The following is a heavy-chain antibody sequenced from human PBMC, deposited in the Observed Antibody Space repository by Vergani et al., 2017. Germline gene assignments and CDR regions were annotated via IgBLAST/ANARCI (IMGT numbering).Heavy chain of an antibody. J-gene: IGHJ2*01. D-gene: IGHD3-22*01. CDR1: GFSFSSYA. CDR2: ISGSGDST. CDR3: AKELFYYDSSGYSNWYFDL. V-gene: IGHV3-23*01. Sequence: EVQLLESGGGLVQPGGSLRLSCVASGFSFSSYAMTWVRQAPGKGLEWVSAISGSGDSTYYADSVKGRFAISRDNSKNTLYLQMNSLRAEDTAAYFCAKELFYYDSSGYSNWYFDLWGRGTLVTVSS.